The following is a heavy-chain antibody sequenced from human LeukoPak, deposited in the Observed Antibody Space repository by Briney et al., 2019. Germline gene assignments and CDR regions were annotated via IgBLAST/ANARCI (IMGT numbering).Heavy chain of an antibody. J-gene: IGHJ1*01. CDR1: GFTVSSNY. Sequence: GGSLRLSCAASGFTVSSNYMSWVRQGPGKGLEWVSVIYSGGTTYYADSVKGRFTISRDNSKNTMYLQMNSLRAEDTAVYYCARDYYDSSGYYYGYFQHWGQGTLVTVSS. CDR3: ARDYYDSSGYYYGYFQH. D-gene: IGHD3-22*01. V-gene: IGHV3-53*01. CDR2: IYSGGTT.